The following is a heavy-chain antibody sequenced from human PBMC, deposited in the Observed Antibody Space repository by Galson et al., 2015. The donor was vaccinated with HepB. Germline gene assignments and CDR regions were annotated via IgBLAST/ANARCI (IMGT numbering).Heavy chain of an antibody. CDR1: GYTFTSYG. CDR2: ISAYNGNT. CDR3: ARPLQGNFWNLFPGGLEY. J-gene: IGHJ4*02. Sequence: SVKVSCKASGYTFTSYGISWVRQAPGQGLEWMGWISAYNGNTNYAQKLQGRVTMTTDTSTSTAYMELRSLRSDDTAVYYCARPLQGNFWNLFPGGLEYWGQGTLVTVSS. D-gene: IGHD3-3*01. V-gene: IGHV1-18*01.